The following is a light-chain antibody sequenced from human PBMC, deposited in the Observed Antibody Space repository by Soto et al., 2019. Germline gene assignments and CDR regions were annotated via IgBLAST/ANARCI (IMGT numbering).Light chain of an antibody. CDR2: GAA. Sequence: EIVLTQSPGTLSLSPGERATLSCRATESVDSNYLAWYQQKPGQAPRLLIYGAASRATGTPDRFSGSGSGTDFILTISRLDPEDSAVYYCQQYSDSPQTFGQGTKVENK. J-gene: IGKJ1*01. CDR3: QQYSDSPQT. CDR1: ESVDSNY. V-gene: IGKV3-20*01.